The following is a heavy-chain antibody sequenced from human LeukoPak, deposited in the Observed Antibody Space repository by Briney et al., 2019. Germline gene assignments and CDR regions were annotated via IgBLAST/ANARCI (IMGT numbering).Heavy chain of an antibody. CDR1: GFTVSSNY. D-gene: IGHD3-3*01. V-gene: IGHV3-66*01. J-gene: IGHJ3*02. CDR3: ARVREWLSDAFDI. CDR2: IYSGGST. Sequence: GSLRLSCAASGFTVSSNYVSWVRQAPGKGLAWVSVIYSGGSTYYADSVKGRFTISRDNSKNTLYLQMNSLRAEDTAVYYCARVREWLSDAFDIWGQGTMVTVSS.